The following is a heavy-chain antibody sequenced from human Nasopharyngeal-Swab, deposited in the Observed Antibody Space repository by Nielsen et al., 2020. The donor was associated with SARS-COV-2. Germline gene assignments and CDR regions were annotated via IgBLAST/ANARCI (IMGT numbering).Heavy chain of an antibody. D-gene: IGHD6-13*01. CDR2: IYYSGST. V-gene: IGHV4-61*05. J-gene: IGHJ6*02. CDR3: ARTGIAAAGDTETYYYGMDV. Sequence: WIRQPPGKGLEWIGYIYYSGSTNYNPFLKSRVTISVDKSKNQFSLKLSSVTAADTAVYYCARTGIAAAGDTETYYYGMDVWGQGTTVTVSS.